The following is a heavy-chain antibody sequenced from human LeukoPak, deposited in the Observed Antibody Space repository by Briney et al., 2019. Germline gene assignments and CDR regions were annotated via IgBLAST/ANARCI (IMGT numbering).Heavy chain of an antibody. D-gene: IGHD4-17*01. Sequence: PSETLSPTCTVSGGSISGGSYSWSWIRQPPGKGLEWIGSIYYSGSTYYNPSLKSRVTISVDTSKNQFSLKLSSVTAADTAVYYCARLSTVTTSFDYWGQGTLVTVSS. CDR3: ARLSTVTTSFDY. V-gene: IGHV4-39*07. CDR1: GGSISGGSYS. CDR2: IYYSGST. J-gene: IGHJ4*02.